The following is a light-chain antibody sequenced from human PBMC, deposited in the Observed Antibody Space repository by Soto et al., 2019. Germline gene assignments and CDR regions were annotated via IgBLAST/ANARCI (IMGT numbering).Light chain of an antibody. V-gene: IGLV2-14*03. CDR1: SSDIGAYNF. Sequence: QSALTQPASVSGSPGQSITISCTGTSSDIGAYNFVSWYQQHPGKAPKLMLYDVNIRPSGVSNRFSGSKSGNTAPLTISGLQAEDEADYYFTSWTTSTTMIFGGGTKLTVL. CDR3: TSWTTSTTMI. CDR2: DVN. J-gene: IGLJ2*01.